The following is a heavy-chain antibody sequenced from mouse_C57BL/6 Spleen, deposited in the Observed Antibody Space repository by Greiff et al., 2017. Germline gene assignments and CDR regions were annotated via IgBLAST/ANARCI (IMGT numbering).Heavy chain of an antibody. CDR1: GYTFTSYW. V-gene: IGHV1-55*01. CDR3: AWGDYDYWYVDV. Sequence: VQLQQPGAELVKPGASVKMSCKASGYTFTSYWITWVKQRPGQGLEWIGDIYPGSGSTNYNEKFKSKATLTVDTSSSTAYMQLSSLTSEDSAVYYCAWGDYDYWYVDVWGTGTTVTVSS. D-gene: IGHD2-4*01. J-gene: IGHJ1*03. CDR2: IYPGSGST.